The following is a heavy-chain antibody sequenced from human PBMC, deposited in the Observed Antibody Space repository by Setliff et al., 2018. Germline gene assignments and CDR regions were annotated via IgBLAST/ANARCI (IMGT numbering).Heavy chain of an antibody. CDR3: ARDPWQWLTTFTSAEYFQH. CDR1: GGSISSHY. V-gene: IGHV4-59*11. Sequence: SETLSLTCTVSGGSISSHYWSWIQQPPGKGLEWIGYIFYIGSTNYNPSLKSRVTISVDRSKNQFSLKLSSVTAADTAVYYCARDPWQWLTTFTSAEYFQHWGRGTLVTVSS. D-gene: IGHD6-19*01. J-gene: IGHJ1*01. CDR2: IFYIGST.